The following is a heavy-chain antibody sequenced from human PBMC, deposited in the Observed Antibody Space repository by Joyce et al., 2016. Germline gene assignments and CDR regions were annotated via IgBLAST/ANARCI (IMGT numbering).Heavy chain of an antibody. J-gene: IGHJ4*02. D-gene: IGHD5-24*01. CDR3: IRRKDGYNVFDY. CDR1: GFTFGDHA. CDR2: IRTMAYDGGTT. V-gene: IGHV3-49*04. Sequence: EVHLVESGGGLVQPGRSLRLSCTVSGFTFGDHAMSWVRQAPGKGLEWVGYIRTMAYDGGTTSYAPSVKGRFTISRDEFKGIAYLQMNSLQTEDTAVYYCIRRKDGYNVFDYWGQGTLVTVSS.